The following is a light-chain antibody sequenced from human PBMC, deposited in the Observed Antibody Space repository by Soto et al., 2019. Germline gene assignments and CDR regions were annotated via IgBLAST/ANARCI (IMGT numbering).Light chain of an antibody. CDR2: DAS. CDR3: QQRSNWPWT. Sequence: EIVLTQSPATLSFSPGERATLSCRASQSVSTYLAWYQQKPCQAPRLLIYDASNSATGIPARFSGSGSGTDFTLTIRSLEPEDFAVYYCQQRSNWPWTFGQGSKVDI. V-gene: IGKV3-11*01. J-gene: IGKJ1*01. CDR1: QSVSTY.